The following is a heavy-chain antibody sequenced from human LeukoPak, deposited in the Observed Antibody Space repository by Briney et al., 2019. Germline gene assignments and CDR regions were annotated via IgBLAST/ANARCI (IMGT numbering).Heavy chain of an antibody. CDR3: VVGGSPGY. V-gene: IGHV3-74*01. J-gene: IGHJ4*02. CDR2: ISTDGYTT. Sequence: GGSLRLSCAASGFTFSSYSMNWVRQAPRKGLVWVSRISTDGYTTDYADFVQGRFTASRDNTKNTWSLEMNSLRAEDTAVYYCVVGGSPGYWGQGTLVTVSS. CDR1: GFTFSSYS. D-gene: IGHD2-15*01.